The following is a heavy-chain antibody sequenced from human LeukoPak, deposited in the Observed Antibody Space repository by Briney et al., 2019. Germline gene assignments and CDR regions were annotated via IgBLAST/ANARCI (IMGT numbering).Heavy chain of an antibody. CDR3: ARGRYCSSTSCSQRRYYYYGMDV. CDR2: IYYSGST. CDR1: GGSISSYY. Sequence: SETLSLTCTVSGGSISSYYWSWIRQPPGKGLEWIGYIYYSGSTNYNPSLKSRVTISVDTSKNQFSLKLSSVTAADTAVYYCARGRYCSSTSCSQRRYYYYGMDVWGQGTTVTVSS. J-gene: IGHJ6*02. V-gene: IGHV4-59*01. D-gene: IGHD2-2*01.